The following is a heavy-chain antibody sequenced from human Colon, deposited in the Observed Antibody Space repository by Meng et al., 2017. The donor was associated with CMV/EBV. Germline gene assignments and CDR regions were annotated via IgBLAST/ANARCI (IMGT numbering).Heavy chain of an antibody. V-gene: IGHV3-66*01. CDR3: ARDPGHSASITYDY. CDR2: IHGSGTT. CDR1: GLIVSNIY. D-gene: IGHD1-20*01. J-gene: IGHJ4*02. Sequence: EGQWVESGGGLIQPGGSLRLSCAASGLIVSNIYMSWVRQAPGKGLEWVAAIHGSGTTHYADSVRGRFTISRDSSKNTLYLQMNSLRVEDSATYHCARDPGHSASITYDYWGQGILVTVSS.